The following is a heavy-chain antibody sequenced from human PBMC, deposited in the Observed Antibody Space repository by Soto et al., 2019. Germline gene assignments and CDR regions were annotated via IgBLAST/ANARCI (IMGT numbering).Heavy chain of an antibody. D-gene: IGHD2-2*01. Sequence: PGGSLRLSCAASGFTFSSYAMSWVRQAPGKGLEWVSAISGSGGSTYYADSLKGRFTISRDNSKNTLYLQMNSLKAEDTAVYYCAKGAKRSTSSPSNWFDPWGQVTLVTVSS. J-gene: IGHJ5*02. CDR1: GFTFSSYA. CDR3: AKGAKRSTSSPSNWFDP. CDR2: ISGSGGST. V-gene: IGHV3-23*01.